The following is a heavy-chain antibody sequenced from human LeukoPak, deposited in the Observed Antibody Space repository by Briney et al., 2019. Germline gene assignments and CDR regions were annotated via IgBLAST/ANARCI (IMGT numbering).Heavy chain of an antibody. V-gene: IGHV4-59*11. J-gene: IGHJ4*02. CDR3: ARVNEGYGYSEYFDY. CDR1: GGSISSHY. D-gene: IGHD5-24*01. CDR2: IYYSGST. Sequence: SETLSLTCTVSGGSISSHYWSWIRQPPGKGLEWIGYIYYSGSTNYNPPLKSRVTISVDTSKNQFSLKLSSVTAADTAVYYCARVNEGYGYSEYFDYWGQGTLVTVSS.